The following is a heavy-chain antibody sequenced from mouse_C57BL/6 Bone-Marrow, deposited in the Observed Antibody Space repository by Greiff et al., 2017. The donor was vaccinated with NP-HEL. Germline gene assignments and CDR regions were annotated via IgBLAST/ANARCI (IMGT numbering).Heavy chain of an antibody. V-gene: IGHV1-55*01. CDR1: GYTFTSYW. D-gene: IGHD2-3*01. CDR3: ARKGYDGYYVRFAY. Sequence: VQLQQSGAELVKPGASVKMSCKASGYTFTSYWITWVKQRPGQGLEWIGDIYPGSGSTNYNEKFKSKATLTVDTSSSTAYMQLSSLTSEDSAVYYCARKGYDGYYVRFAYWGQGTLVTVSA. CDR2: IYPGSGST. J-gene: IGHJ3*01.